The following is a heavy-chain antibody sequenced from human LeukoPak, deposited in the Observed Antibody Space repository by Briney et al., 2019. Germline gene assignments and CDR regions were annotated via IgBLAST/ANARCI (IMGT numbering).Heavy chain of an antibody. CDR1: GGSFSGYY. V-gene: IGHV4-34*01. Sequence: SETLSLTCAVYGGSFSGYYWSWIRQPPGKGLEWIGEINHSGSTNYNPSLKSRVTISVDTPKNQFSLKLSSVTAADTAVYYCARHVGSSTSPVDYWGQGTLVTVSS. J-gene: IGHJ4*02. CDR2: INHSGST. CDR3: ARHVGSSTSPVDY. D-gene: IGHD2-2*01.